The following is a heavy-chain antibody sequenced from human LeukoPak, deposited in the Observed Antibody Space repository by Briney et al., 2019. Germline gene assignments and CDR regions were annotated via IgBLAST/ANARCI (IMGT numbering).Heavy chain of an antibody. J-gene: IGHJ4*02. CDR1: GGSISSHY. V-gene: IGHV4-59*11. CDR3: ATIKRGDIYGYFDF. Sequence: SETLSLTCTVSGGSISSHYWSWLRQPPGKGLEWIAYLYDSVRTKDNPSLKGRVTLSADTSKNQHSLRLSSVTAADTAVYHCATIKRGDIYGYFDFWGQGILVTVSS. CDR2: LYDSVRT. D-gene: IGHD5-18*01.